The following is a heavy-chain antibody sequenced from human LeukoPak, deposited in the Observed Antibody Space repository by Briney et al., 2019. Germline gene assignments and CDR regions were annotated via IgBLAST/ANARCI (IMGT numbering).Heavy chain of an antibody. Sequence: ASVKVSCKTSGYTFTAYYIHWMRQAPGQGLEWMGRINPISGDTGYAQKFLGRVTVTRDRSISAVYMEFSRLSSDDTAVYYCARYDLIGRYYFDYWGQGTLATVSS. V-gene: IGHV1-2*06. J-gene: IGHJ4*02. CDR1: GYTFTAYY. CDR3: ARYDLIGRYYFDY. CDR2: INPISGDT. D-gene: IGHD5-12*01.